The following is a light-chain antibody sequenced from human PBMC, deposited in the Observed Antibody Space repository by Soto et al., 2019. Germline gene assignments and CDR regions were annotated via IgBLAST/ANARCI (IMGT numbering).Light chain of an antibody. J-gene: IGKJ1*01. Sequence: IQMTQSPSSLSASVGDRVTSSWRASQSISNCLAWYQQKPGKAPKLLIYDASSLESGVSLRFSGSGSGTEFTLTISSLQPDDFATYYCQQYNSYSRTFGQGTKVDI. CDR3: QQYNSYSRT. V-gene: IGKV1-5*01. CDR1: QSISNC. CDR2: DAS.